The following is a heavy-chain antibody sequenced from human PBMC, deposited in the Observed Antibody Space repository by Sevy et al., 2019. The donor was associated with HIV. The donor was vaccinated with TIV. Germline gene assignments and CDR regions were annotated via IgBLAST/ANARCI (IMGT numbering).Heavy chain of an antibody. D-gene: IGHD3-3*01. J-gene: IGHJ4*02. Sequence: GGSLRLSCAASGFTFSSYIMNWVRQAPGKGLEWVSSISSSSSYIYYADSVKGRFTISRDNAKNSLYLQMNSLRVKDMAVYYCARGVRDFWIRYPDYWGQGTLVTVSS. CDR1: GFTFSSYI. CDR2: ISSSSSYI. CDR3: ARGVRDFWIRYPDY. V-gene: IGHV3-21*04.